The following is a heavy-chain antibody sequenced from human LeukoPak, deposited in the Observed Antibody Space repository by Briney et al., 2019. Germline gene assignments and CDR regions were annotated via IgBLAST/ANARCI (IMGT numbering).Heavy chain of an antibody. CDR3: ARCAAQTGAYFDS. J-gene: IGHJ4*02. CDR1: GYIFASYW. V-gene: IGHV5-51*01. CDR2: ISPDHTYT. Sequence: EQSLKVSLQGSGYIFASYWIAWVRQMSGKGLEWVESISPDHTYTIYSTSVQGHVTISVDSSISTAYLQWDSRRVSDTAMYYCARCAAQTGAYFDSWGQGTLVSVSS. D-gene: IGHD6-25*01.